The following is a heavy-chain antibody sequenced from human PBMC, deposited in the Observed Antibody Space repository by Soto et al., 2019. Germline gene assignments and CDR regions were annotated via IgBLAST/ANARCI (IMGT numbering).Heavy chain of an antibody. CDR1: GGTFSSYA. J-gene: IGHJ6*02. CDR2: IIPIFGTA. Sequence: ASVKVSCKASGGTFSSYAISWVRQAPGQGLERMGGIIPIFGTANYAQKFQGRVAITADESTSTAYMELSSLRSEDTAVYYCARDFGEDGGGMDVWGQGTTVTVSS. D-gene: IGHD3-10*01. V-gene: IGHV1-69*13. CDR3: ARDFGEDGGGMDV.